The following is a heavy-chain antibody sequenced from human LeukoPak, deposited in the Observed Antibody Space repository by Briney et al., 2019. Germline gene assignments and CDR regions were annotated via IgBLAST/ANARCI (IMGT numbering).Heavy chain of an antibody. V-gene: IGHV7-4-1*02. D-gene: IGHD6-13*01. CDR2: IHTNTGNP. CDR1: GNTFNNYA. CDR3: ARVGSRWFYYYYMDV. Sequence: GASVKISCKASGNTFNNYAIHWLRQAPGRGPEWMGWIHTNTGNPTYAQGLPGRFVFSLDTSVSTEYLQINSLEAEDTAVYFCARVGSRWFYYYYMDVWGRGTAVTVSS. J-gene: IGHJ6*03.